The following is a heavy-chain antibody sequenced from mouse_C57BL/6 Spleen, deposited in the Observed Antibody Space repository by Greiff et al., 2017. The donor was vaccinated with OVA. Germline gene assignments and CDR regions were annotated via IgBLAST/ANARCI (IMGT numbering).Heavy chain of an antibody. Sequence: EVKLVESGGGLVKPGGSLKLSCAASGFTFSSYAMSWVRQTPEKRLEWVATISDGGSYTYYPDNVKGRFTISRDNAKNNLYLQMSHLKSEDTAMYYCARDYSNWDYFDYWGQGTTLTVSS. CDR1: GFTFSSYA. V-gene: IGHV5-4*01. J-gene: IGHJ2*01. CDR3: ARDYSNWDYFDY. CDR2: ISDGGSYT. D-gene: IGHD2-5*01.